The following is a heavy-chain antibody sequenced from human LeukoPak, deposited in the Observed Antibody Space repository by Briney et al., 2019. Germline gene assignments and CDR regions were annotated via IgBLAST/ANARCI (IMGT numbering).Heavy chain of an antibody. CDR3: TRSSSGDY. V-gene: IGHV3-30-3*01. CDR2: ISYDGSNK. D-gene: IGHD6-6*01. Sequence: GGSLRLSCAASGFTFSNYAMHWVRQAPGKGLEWVAVISYDGSNKYYADSVKGRFTISRDNSKNTLYLQMNSPRAEDTAVYYCTRSSSGDYWGQGTLVTVSS. CDR1: GFTFSNYA. J-gene: IGHJ4*02.